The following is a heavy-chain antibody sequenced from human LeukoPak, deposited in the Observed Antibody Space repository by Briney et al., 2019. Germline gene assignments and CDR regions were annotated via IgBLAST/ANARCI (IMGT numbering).Heavy chain of an antibody. CDR2: IYYSRST. CDR1: GGSISSYY. Sequence: SETLSLTCTVSGGSISSYYWSWIRQPPGKGLEWIGYIYYSRSTNYNPSLKSRVTISVDTSKNQFSLKLSTVTAADTAVYFCAGRSRSGWYYDYWGQGTLVTVSS. V-gene: IGHV4-59*01. CDR3: AGRSRSGWYYDY. D-gene: IGHD6-19*01. J-gene: IGHJ4*02.